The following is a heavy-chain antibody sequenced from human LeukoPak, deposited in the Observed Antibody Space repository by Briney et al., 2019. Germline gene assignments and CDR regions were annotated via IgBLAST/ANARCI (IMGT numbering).Heavy chain of an antibody. CDR1: GFTVSSNY. D-gene: IGHD5-18*01. Sequence: GGSLRLSCAASGFTVSSNYMTWIRQAPGKGLECLSYISGSGTDINYADSVRGRFTISRDNAENLLYLQMNDLRVEDTAVYYCARTARHLDYWGQGTLVTVSS. CDR3: ARTARHLDY. V-gene: IGHV3-11*04. CDR2: ISGSGTDI. J-gene: IGHJ4*02.